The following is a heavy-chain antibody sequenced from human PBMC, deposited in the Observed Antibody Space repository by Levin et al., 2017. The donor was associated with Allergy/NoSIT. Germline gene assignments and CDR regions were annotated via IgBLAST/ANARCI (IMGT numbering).Heavy chain of an antibody. CDR1: GFTFSDHY. V-gene: IGHV3-72*01. CDR2: TRNKANSYTT. Sequence: GESLKISCAASGFTFSDHYMDWVRQAPGRGLEWVGRTRNKANSYTTEYAASVKGRFTISRDHSKNSLYLQMNSLKTEDTAVYYCARAYVGAVDCWGQGTLVTVSS. J-gene: IGHJ4*02. CDR3: ARAYVGAVDC. D-gene: IGHD1-26*01.